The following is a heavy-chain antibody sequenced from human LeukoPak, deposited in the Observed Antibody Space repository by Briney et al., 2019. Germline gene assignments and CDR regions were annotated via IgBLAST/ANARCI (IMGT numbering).Heavy chain of an antibody. CDR1: GFTFSSYA. Sequence: PGGSLRLSCVASGFTFSSYAMHWVRQAPGKGLEWVAVISYDGSNKYYADSVKGRFTISRDNSKNTLYLQMNSLRAEDTAVYYCARDSGDYYDKKGTFDYWGQGTLVTVSS. D-gene: IGHD3-22*01. V-gene: IGHV3-30-3*01. J-gene: IGHJ4*02. CDR3: ARDSGDYYDKKGTFDY. CDR2: ISYDGSNK.